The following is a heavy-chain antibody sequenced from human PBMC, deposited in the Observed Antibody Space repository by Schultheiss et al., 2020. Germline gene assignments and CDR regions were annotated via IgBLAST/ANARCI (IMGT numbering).Heavy chain of an antibody. CDR3: ARGFLEWSLIFAGFDP. CDR1: GGSISGYY. J-gene: IGHJ5*02. V-gene: IGHV4-59*06. Sequence: SETLSLTCTVSGGSISGYYFSWIRQPPGKGLEWIGYIYYSGSTYYNPSLKSRVTISVDTSKNQFSLNLKSVTAADTAMYFCARGFLEWSLIFAGFDPWGQGTLVNVSS. CDR2: IYYSGST. D-gene: IGHD3-3*01.